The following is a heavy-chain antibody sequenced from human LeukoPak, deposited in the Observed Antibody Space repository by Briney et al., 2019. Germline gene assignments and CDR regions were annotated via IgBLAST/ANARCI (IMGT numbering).Heavy chain of an antibody. V-gene: IGHV1-69*05. Sequence: SVKVSCKASGGTFSSYAISWVRQAPGQGLEWMGRIIPIFGTANYAQKFQGRVTITTDESTSTAYMELSSLRSEDTSVYYCAREGMVAQNYFDYWGQGTLVTVSS. CDR3: AREGMVAQNYFDY. CDR2: IIPIFGTA. J-gene: IGHJ4*02. D-gene: IGHD1-26*01. CDR1: GGTFSSYA.